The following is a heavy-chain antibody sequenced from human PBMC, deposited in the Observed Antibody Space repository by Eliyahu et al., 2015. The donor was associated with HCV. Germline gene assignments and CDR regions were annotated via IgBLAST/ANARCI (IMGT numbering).Heavy chain of an antibody. D-gene: IGHD6-13*01. Sequence: EVQLLVSGGGLAQPGGSLRLSCAASGFXFTTYAMTWVRQTPGKGLEWISSISASGAGPYYVDPVKGRFTISRDKSTNTVYLQMNNLRAEDTAMYYCSKDKDMGGAAAGPVDYWGQGTLVTVSS. J-gene: IGHJ4*02. CDR3: SKDKDMGGAAAGPVDY. V-gene: IGHV3-23*01. CDR2: ISASGAGP. CDR1: GFXFTTYA.